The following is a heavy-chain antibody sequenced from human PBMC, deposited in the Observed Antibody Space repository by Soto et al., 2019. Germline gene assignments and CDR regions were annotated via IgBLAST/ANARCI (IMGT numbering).Heavy chain of an antibody. D-gene: IGHD4-4*01. J-gene: IGHJ4*02. CDR1: GGSSSGYY. CDR3: ARDDYSNYGKWDY. V-gene: IGHV4-34*01. Sequence: PSETLSLTCAVYGGSSSGYYWSWIRQPPGKGLEWIGEINHSGSTNYNPSLKSRVTISVDTSKNQFSLKLSSVTAADTAVYYCARDDYSNYGKWDYWGQGTLVTVSS. CDR2: INHSGST.